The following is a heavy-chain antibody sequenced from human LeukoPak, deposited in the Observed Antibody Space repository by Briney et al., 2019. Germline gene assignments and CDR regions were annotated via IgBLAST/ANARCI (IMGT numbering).Heavy chain of an antibody. CDR2: IYTSGST. CDR1: GGSISSYS. D-gene: IGHD1/OR15-1a*01. Sequence: SESLSLTCTVSGGSISSYSWNWIRQPAGKGLEWIGRIYTSGSTNYNPSLNSRVTMSVDTSKNQFSLKLSSVTAADTAVYYCARLGTLPDWGQGTLVTVSS. V-gene: IGHV4-4*07. CDR3: ARLGTLPD. J-gene: IGHJ4*02.